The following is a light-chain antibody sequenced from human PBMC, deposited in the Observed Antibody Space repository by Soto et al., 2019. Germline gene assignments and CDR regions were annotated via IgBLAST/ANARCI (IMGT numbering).Light chain of an antibody. CDR3: QKSYSTPYT. J-gene: IGKJ2*01. Sequence: DIQMTQSPSSLSASVGDRVTITCRASQSISSYLNWYQQKPGKAPKLLIYAASSLQSGVPSRFSGSGSGTDFPHTISRLQPEAIATYYCQKSYSTPYTFGQGNPLPIK. CDR1: QSISSY. V-gene: IGKV1-39*01. CDR2: AAS.